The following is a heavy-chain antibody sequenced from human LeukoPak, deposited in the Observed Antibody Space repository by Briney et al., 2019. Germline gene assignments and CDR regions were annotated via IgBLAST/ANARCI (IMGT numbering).Heavy chain of an antibody. CDR3: AREGYDFWSGYRDFDY. CDR1: GGSISSGSYY. CDR2: IYTSGST. V-gene: IGHV4-61*02. Sequence: PSETLSLTCTASGGSISSGSYYRSRIRQPAGTGLEWIGRIYTSGSTNYHPSLQSRVPISVHTSKNQFSLKLSSVPAADTAVYYCAREGYDFWSGYRDFDYSRQGTLVTVPS. D-gene: IGHD3-3*01. J-gene: IGHJ4*02.